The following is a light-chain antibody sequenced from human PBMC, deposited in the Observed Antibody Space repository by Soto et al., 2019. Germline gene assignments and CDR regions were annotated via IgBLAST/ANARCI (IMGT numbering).Light chain of an antibody. V-gene: IGLV1-47*01. CDR3: ATWDDSLSGVV. CDR1: SSNIGSNY. Sequence: QLVLTQPPSASGTPGQRVSISCSGRSSNIGSNYVYWYQQLPGTAPKPLIYRNNQRPSGGPARFSGSNYGTSASLAISGLLSADEEDYYCATWDDSLSGVVFGGGTKLTVL. CDR2: RNN. J-gene: IGLJ2*01.